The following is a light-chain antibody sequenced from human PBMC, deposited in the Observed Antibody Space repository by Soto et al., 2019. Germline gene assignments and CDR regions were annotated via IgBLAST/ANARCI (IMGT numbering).Light chain of an antibody. Sequence: DIQMTQSPSSLSASVGDRVTIACQSSHDVSRNLNWRQQKPGEAPKLLIYDASNLERGVPSRFSGSGAGTDFTLIISSLQPEDVATYYCQQYSSMVYFGGGTAIEIK. CDR3: QQYSSMVY. CDR1: HDVSRN. V-gene: IGKV1-33*01. CDR2: DAS. J-gene: IGKJ4*01.